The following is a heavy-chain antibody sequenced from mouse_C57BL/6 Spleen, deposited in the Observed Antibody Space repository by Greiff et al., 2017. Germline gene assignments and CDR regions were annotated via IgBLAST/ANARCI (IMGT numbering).Heavy chain of an antibody. J-gene: IGHJ1*03. CDR3: TRDGLIRSDWYFDV. CDR1: GFTFSSYA. V-gene: IGHV5-9-1*02. CDR2: ISSGGDYI. Sequence: EVKLVESGEGLVKPGGSLKLSCAASGFTFSSYAMSWVRQTPEKRLEWVAYISSGGDYIYYADTVKGRFTISRDNARNTLYLQMSSLKSEDTAMYYCTRDGLIRSDWYFDVWGTGTTVTVSS. D-gene: IGHD2-3*01.